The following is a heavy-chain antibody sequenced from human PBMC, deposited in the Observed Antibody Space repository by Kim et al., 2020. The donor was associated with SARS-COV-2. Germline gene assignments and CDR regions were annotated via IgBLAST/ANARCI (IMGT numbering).Heavy chain of an antibody. V-gene: IGHV1-18*01. CDR1: GYTFTSYG. CDR2: ISAYNGNT. Sequence: ASVKVSCKASGYTFTSYGISWVRQAPGQGLEWMGWISAYNGNTNYAQKLQGRVTMTTDTSTSTAYMELRSLRSDDTAVYYCARDAALGSDKYYYYYGMDVWGQGTTVTVSS. D-gene: IGHD2-15*01. J-gene: IGHJ6*02. CDR3: ARDAALGSDKYYYYYGMDV.